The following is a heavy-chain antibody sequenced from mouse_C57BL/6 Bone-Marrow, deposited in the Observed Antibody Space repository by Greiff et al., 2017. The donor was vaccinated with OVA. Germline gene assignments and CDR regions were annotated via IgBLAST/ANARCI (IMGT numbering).Heavy chain of an antibody. CDR2: IWSGGST. CDR1: GFSLTSYG. V-gene: IGHV2-2*01. J-gene: IGHJ2*01. Sequence: VKLMESGPGLVQPSQSLSITCTASGFSLTSYGVHWVRQSPGKGLEWLGVIWSGGSTDYNAAFISRLSISKDNTKSQVFFKMNSVQADDTAIYYCAREDGNSYFDYWGQGTTLTVSS. D-gene: IGHD2-1*01. CDR3: AREDGNSYFDY.